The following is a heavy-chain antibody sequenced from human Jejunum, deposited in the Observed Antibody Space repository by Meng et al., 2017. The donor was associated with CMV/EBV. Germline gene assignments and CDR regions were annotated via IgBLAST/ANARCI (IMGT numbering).Heavy chain of an antibody. CDR3: ARDRHYGADY. V-gene: IGHV3-74*01. CDR1: GFTFSSYW. Sequence: CAASGFTFSSYWMHWVRQAPGKGLVWVSRIKSDGISTTYADSVKGRFTISRDNAKNTLYLQMNSLRAEDTAVYYCARDRHYGADYWGQGTPVTVSS. J-gene: IGHJ4*02. CDR2: IKSDGIST. D-gene: IGHD4/OR15-4a*01.